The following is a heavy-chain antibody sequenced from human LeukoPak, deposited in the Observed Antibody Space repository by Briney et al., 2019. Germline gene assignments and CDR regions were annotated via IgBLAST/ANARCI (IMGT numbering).Heavy chain of an antibody. V-gene: IGHV1-24*01. J-gene: IGHJ5*02. CDR2: FDPEDGET. CDR1: GYTLTELS. D-gene: IGHD3-10*01. Sequence: ASVKVSCKVSGYTLTELSMHWVRQAPGKGLEWMGGFDPEDGETIYAQKFQGRVTMTEDTSTDTAYMELSSLRSEDTAVYYCATSPRDHTTLLWFAEGFDPWGQGTLVTVSS. CDR3: ATSPRDHTTLLWFAEGFDP.